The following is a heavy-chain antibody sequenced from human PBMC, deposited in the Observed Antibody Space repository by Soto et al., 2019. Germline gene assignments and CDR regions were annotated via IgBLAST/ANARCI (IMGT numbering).Heavy chain of an antibody. J-gene: IGHJ4*02. CDR1: GGSISSYY. CDR2: IYYSGST. V-gene: IGHV4-59*01. CDR3: AREGYYYDSSGPDTGDY. D-gene: IGHD3-22*01. Sequence: SETLSLTCTVSGGSISSYYWSWIRQPPGKGLEWIGYIYYSGSTNYNPSLKSRVTISVDTSKNQFSLKLSSVTAADTAVYYCAREGYYYDSSGPDTGDYWGQGTLVTV.